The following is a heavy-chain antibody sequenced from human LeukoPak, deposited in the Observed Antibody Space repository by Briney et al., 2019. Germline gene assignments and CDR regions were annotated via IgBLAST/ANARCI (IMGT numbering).Heavy chain of an antibody. V-gene: IGHV3-30*04. CDR2: ISYDGSNK. D-gene: IGHD3-10*01. Sequence: GGSLRLSCAASGFTFSSYAMHWVRQAPGKGLEWVAVISYDGSNKYYADSVKGRFTISRDNSKNTLYLQMNSLRAEDTAVYYCARTQGLWFGVFDYWGQGTLVTVSS. J-gene: IGHJ4*02. CDR1: GFTFSSYA. CDR3: ARTQGLWFGVFDY.